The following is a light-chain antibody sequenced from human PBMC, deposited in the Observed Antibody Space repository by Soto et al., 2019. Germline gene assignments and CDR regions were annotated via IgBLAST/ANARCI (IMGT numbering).Light chain of an antibody. CDR2: AAS. CDR3: LQDYKYPLT. J-gene: IGKJ4*01. V-gene: IGKV1-6*01. Sequence: AIQMTQSPSSLSASVGDRVTITCRASQGIRNNLGWYQQKPGRTPKLLIYAASSLQSGVPSRFSGSGSGAEFTLTISSLQPEDFATYYCLQDYKYPLTFGGGTKVEIK. CDR1: QGIRNN.